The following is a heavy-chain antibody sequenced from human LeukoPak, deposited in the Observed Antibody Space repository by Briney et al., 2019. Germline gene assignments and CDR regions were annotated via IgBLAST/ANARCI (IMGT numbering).Heavy chain of an antibody. D-gene: IGHD2-15*01. Sequence: PSETLSLTCTVSGGSISSYYWSWIRQPPGKGLEWIGYIYYSGSTNYNPSLKSRVTISVDTSKNQFSLKLSSVTAAVTAVYYCARVESSSWGLNYYYYYMDVWGKGTTVTVSS. CDR1: GGSISSYY. J-gene: IGHJ6*03. CDR3: ARVESSSWGLNYYYYYMDV. CDR2: IYYSGST. V-gene: IGHV4-59*01.